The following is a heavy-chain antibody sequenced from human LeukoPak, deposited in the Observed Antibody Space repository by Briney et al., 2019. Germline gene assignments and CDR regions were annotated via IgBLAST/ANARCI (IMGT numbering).Heavy chain of an antibody. V-gene: IGHV4-61*02. CDR2: IYTSGST. D-gene: IGHD6-19*01. CDR3: VGSGWYDVQPRPYYFDY. Sequence: PSETLSLTCTVSGGSISSGSYYWSWIRQPAGKGLEWIGRIYTSGSTNYNPSLKSRVTISVDTSKNQFSLKLSSVTAADTAVYYCVGSGWYDVQPRPYYFDYWGQGTLVTVSS. J-gene: IGHJ4*02. CDR1: GGSISSGSYY.